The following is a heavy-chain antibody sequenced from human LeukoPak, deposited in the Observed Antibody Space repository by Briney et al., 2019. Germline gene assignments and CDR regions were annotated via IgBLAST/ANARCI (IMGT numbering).Heavy chain of an antibody. D-gene: IGHD3-22*01. J-gene: IGHJ4*02. CDR2: IYYSGST. CDR1: GGSISSYY. V-gene: IGHV4-59*01. Sequence: SETLSLTCTVSGGSISSYYWSWIRQPPGKGLEWIGYIYYSGSTNYNPSLKSRVTISVDTSKNQFSLKLSSVTAADTAVYYCARADSSGYYGIFDYWGQGTLVTVSS. CDR3: ARADSSGYYGIFDY.